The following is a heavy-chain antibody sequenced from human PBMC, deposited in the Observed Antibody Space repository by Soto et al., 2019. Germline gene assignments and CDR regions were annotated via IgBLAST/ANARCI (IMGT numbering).Heavy chain of an antibody. Sequence: SETRCLTCTVSGGSISRYYWSGIRQPPGKGLEWIGYIYYSGSTNYNPSLKSRVTISVDTSKNQFSLKLSSVTAADTAVYYCARRYGASFDYWGQRTLVTVSS. CDR3: ARRYGASFDY. CDR1: GGSISRYY. CDR2: IYYSGST. D-gene: IGHD4-17*01. J-gene: IGHJ4*02. V-gene: IGHV4-59*01.